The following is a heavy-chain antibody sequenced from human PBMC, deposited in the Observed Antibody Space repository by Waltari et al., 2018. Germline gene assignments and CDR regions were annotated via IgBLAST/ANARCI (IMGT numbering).Heavy chain of an antibody. D-gene: IGHD5-12*01. CDR2: VSYRRTI. V-gene: IGHV4-39*01. J-gene: IGHJ3*01. CDR3: ATYIGASVGTAACDV. Sequence: PQPPGKCPEGSGTVSYRRTIYTSPSLKSRVSVSGDTSKSQVSLMLSSVTAADMAVYYCATYIGASVGTAACDVWGQGTMVTVSS.